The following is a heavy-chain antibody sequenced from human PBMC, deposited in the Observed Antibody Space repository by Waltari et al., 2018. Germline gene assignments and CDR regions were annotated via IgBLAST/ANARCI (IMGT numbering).Heavy chain of an antibody. Sequence: QVQLQQWGAGLLKPSETLSLTCAVYGGSFSGYYWSWIRKPPGKGLEWIGEINHSGSTNYNPSLKSRVTISVDTSKNQFSLKLSSVTAADTAVYYCARNSGITIFGVVPWDYFDYWGQGTLVTVSS. V-gene: IGHV4-34*01. CDR1: GGSFSGYY. J-gene: IGHJ4*02. CDR3: ARNSGITIFGVVPWDYFDY. D-gene: IGHD3-3*01. CDR2: INHSGST.